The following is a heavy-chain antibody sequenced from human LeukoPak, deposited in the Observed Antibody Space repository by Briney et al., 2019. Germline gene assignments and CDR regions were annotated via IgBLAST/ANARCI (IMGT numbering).Heavy chain of an antibody. CDR3: AKGGGYEAQYYYYYLDV. V-gene: IGHV3-48*01. J-gene: IGHJ6*03. Sequence: GGSLRLSCAASGFTFSRYWMSWVRQAPGKGLEWVSYISSSGTTIHYADSVKGRFTISRDNSKNTLYLQMKSLRAEDTAVYYCAKGGGYEAQYYYYYLDVWGKGTTVTISS. CDR1: GFTFSRYW. CDR2: ISSSGTTI. D-gene: IGHD5-12*01.